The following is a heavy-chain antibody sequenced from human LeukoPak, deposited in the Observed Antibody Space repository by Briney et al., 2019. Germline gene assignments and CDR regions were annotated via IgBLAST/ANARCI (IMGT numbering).Heavy chain of an antibody. D-gene: IGHD4-17*01. V-gene: IGHV3-23*01. J-gene: IGHJ4*02. CDR3: ARDYADYVGYFFFDY. CDR1: GFTFSSYA. CDR2: ISGSGGST. Sequence: RSGGSLRLSCAASGFTFSSYAMSWVRQAPGKGLEWVSAISGSGGSTYYADSVKGRFTISRDNSKNTLYLQMNSLRAEDTAVYYCARDYADYVGYFFFDYWGQGTLVTVSS.